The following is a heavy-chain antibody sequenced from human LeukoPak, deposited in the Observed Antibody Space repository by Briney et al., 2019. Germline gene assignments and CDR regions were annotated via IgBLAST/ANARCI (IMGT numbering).Heavy chain of an antibody. CDR1: RFTFNTYA. D-gene: IGHD3-3*01. J-gene: IGHJ3*02. Sequence: GGSLRLSCVASRFTFNTYAVNWVRQAPGKGLEWVSAISSNGDITYYADSVRGRFTISRDNSKNTVFLQMNSLRADDTAVYYCAKPVLRFLEWLSLGHAFDIWGQGTMVTVSS. CDR2: ISSNGDIT. V-gene: IGHV3-23*01. CDR3: AKPVLRFLEWLSLGHAFDI.